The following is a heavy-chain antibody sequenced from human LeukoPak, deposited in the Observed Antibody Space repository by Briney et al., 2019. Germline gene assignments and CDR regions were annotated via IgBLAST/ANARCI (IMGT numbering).Heavy chain of an antibody. V-gene: IGHV1-18*01. CDR1: GFTVNSIG. CDR3: ARDQGAYASGWIDY. J-gene: IGHJ4*02. Sequence: VASVKVSCKTSGFTVNSIGISWVRQAPGQGLEWVGWISGYDGKTKYAQKVQGRVTLTIDTSTRTAYMDLRSLRSDDTAVYYCARDQGAYASGWIDYWGQGTLVTVSS. D-gene: IGHD6-19*01. CDR2: ISGYDGKT.